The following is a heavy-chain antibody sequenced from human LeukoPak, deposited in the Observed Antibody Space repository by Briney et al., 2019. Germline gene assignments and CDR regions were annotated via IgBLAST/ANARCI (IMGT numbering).Heavy chain of an antibody. CDR3: ARSGWYAPHDY. V-gene: IGHV4-39*01. CDR2: IYYSGST. D-gene: IGHD6-19*01. J-gene: IGHJ4*02. CDR1: GGSISSSSYY. Sequence: SETLSLTCTVSGGSISSSSYYWDCIRQPPGKGLEWIGSIYYSGSTYYNPSLKRRVTISVDTYKNQFSLKLSSVTATDTAVYYCARSGWYAPHDYWGQGTLVTVSS.